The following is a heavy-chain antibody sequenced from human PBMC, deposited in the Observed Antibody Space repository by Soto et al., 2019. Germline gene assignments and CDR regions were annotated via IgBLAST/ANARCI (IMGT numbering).Heavy chain of an antibody. CDR2: VYTDGTA. J-gene: IGHJ6*02. D-gene: IGHD3-3*01. CDR1: GNSMFNYY. CDR3: AKGGFVGGYYMHHGMDV. Sequence: QVHLQESGPGLVKPSGTLSLICTVSGNSMFNYYWSWIRQPAGKGLEWIGRVYTDGTAIYNPSLKSRFTMSGDMSKTQCSLNVNSVTAADTVVYYCAKGGFVGGYYMHHGMDVWGQGATVIVS. V-gene: IGHV4-4*07.